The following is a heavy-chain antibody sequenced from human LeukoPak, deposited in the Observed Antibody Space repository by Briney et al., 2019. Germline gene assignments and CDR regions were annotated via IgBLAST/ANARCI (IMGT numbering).Heavy chain of an antibody. CDR2: ISTSSSYI. V-gene: IGHV3-21*04. CDR3: AKDHGGLDYYDSSGYYWDAFDI. Sequence: GGSLRLSCAASGFTFSSYSMNWVRQAPGKGLEWVSSISTSSSYIYYADSVKGRFTSSRDNAKNSLYLQMNSLRAEDTAVYYCAKDHGGLDYYDSSGYYWDAFDIWGQGTMVTVSS. J-gene: IGHJ3*02. CDR1: GFTFSSYS. D-gene: IGHD3-22*01.